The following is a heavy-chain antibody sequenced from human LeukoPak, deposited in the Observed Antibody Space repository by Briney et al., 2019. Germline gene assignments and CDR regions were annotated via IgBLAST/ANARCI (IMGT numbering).Heavy chain of an antibody. CDR2: INHSGST. V-gene: IGHV4-34*01. D-gene: IGHD1-26*01. J-gene: IGHJ4*02. CDR3: ARPRGYYAKGYFDY. CDR1: GGSLSGYY. Sequence: SETLSLTCAVYGGSLSGYYWSWIRLPPGKGLEWIGEINHSGSTNYNPSLKSRVTISVDTSKNQFSLKLSSVTAADTAVYYCARPRGYYAKGYFDYWGQGNLVTVSS.